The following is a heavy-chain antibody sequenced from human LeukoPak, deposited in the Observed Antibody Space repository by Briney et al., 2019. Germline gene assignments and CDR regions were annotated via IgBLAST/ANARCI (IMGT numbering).Heavy chain of an antibody. V-gene: IGHV3-11*05. CDR3: ARDQYDTWSRRGNFDS. Sequence: GGSLRLSCAASGFTFSDYYMTWIRQAPGKGLEWVSYISGSSSYTNYADSVKGRFTISRDNAKNSLYLQMNSLRVEDTAVFYCARDQYDTWSRRGNFDSWGQGTLVIVSS. D-gene: IGHD3-3*01. CDR1: GFTFSDYY. J-gene: IGHJ4*02. CDR2: ISGSSSYT.